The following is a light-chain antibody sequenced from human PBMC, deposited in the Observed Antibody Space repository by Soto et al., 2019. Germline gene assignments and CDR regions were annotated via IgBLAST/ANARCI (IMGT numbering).Light chain of an antibody. CDR3: CSYAGSGPRV. V-gene: IGLV2-23*01. CDR2: EAS. Sequence: QSALTQPASVSGSPGQSITISCTGTSSDIGSYKLVSWYQQHPGKAPQLMIYEASKRPSGVSSRFSGSKSGDTASLTISGLQPEDEADYYCCSYAGSGPRVFGGGTKLTVL. J-gene: IGLJ3*02. CDR1: SSDIGSYKL.